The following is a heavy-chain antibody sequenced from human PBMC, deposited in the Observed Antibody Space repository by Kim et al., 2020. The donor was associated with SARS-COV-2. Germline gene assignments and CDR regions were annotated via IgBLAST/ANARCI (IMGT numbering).Heavy chain of an antibody. CDR1: GFIFSDYY. CDR2: MSGSGNSI. V-gene: IGHV3-11*01. CDR3: ARAWPVTGTIGAFDI. D-gene: IGHD1-1*01. J-gene: IGHJ3*02. Sequence: GGSLRLSCAASGFIFSDYYMSWVRQAPGKGLEWVSYMSGSGNSIYYADSVEGRFTFSRDKAKNSVTLQMINLRAEDTAVYFCARAWPVTGTIGAFDILG.